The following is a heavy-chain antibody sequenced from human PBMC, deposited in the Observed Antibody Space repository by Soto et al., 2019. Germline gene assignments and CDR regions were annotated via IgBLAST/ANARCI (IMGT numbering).Heavy chain of an antibody. CDR2: ISGSGGST. J-gene: IGHJ5*02. V-gene: IGHV3-23*01. Sequence: GGSLRLSCAASGFTFSSYAMSWVRQAPGKGLEWVSAISGSGGSTYYADSVKGRFTISRDDSKNTLYLQMNSLRAEDTAVYYCAKDASSGYKTYNWFDPWGQGTLVTVSS. D-gene: IGHD5-12*01. CDR3: AKDASSGYKTYNWFDP. CDR1: GFTFSSYA.